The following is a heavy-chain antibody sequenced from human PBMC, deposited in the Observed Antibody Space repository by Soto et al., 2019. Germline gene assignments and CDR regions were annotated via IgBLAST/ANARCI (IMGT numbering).Heavy chain of an antibody. CDR3: ARSGGGSGWL. J-gene: IGHJ4*02. CDR1: GGSVSSGHYY. V-gene: IGHV4-61*01. D-gene: IGHD6-19*01. Sequence: SETLSLSSTVSGGSVSSGHYYCSWIRQPPGKGLEWIGYIYYSGSTKYNPSLKSRVTISVDTSKNQFSLKLSSMTAADTAVYYCARSGGGSGWLGGQGTLVTVS. CDR2: IYYSGST.